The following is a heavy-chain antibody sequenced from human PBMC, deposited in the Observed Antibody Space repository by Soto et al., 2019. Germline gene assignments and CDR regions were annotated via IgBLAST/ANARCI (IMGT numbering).Heavy chain of an antibody. Sequence: GGSLRLSCAASGFTFSSYWMHWVRQAPGKGLVWVSRINSDGSSTSYADSVKGRFTISRDNAKNTLYLQMNSLRAEDTAVYYCAREYYDFWRDYYYYMDVWGKGTTVTVSS. CDR1: GFTFSSYW. V-gene: IGHV3-74*01. J-gene: IGHJ6*03. CDR3: AREYYDFWRDYYYYMDV. D-gene: IGHD3-3*01. CDR2: INSDGSST.